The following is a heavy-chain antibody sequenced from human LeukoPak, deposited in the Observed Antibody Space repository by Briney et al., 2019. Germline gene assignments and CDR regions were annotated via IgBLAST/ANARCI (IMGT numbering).Heavy chain of an antibody. CDR3: ARAGPPAFDP. Sequence: GGSLRLCCAASGFTFTNFEMNWVRQAPGKGLEWVSYISYSGSTTSYADSVKGRFTISRDNAKNSLYLQMDSLRAEDTAVYYCARAGPPAFDPWGQGTLVTVSS. CDR1: GFTFTNFE. V-gene: IGHV3-48*03. CDR2: ISYSGSTT. J-gene: IGHJ5*02.